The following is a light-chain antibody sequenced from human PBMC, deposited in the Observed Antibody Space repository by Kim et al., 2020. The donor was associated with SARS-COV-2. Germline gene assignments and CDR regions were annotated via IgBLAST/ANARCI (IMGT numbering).Light chain of an antibody. CDR1: QGISNS. Sequence: DIQMTQSPSSLSTSVGDRLTLTCRASQGISNSLAWYQQKPGKAPKLLLSATSKLERGGPSRFSGSGSGTTYTLTISSLQPEDFGTYYCQQYYSHPLTFGGGTKVDIK. V-gene: IGKV1-NL1*01. J-gene: IGKJ4*01. CDR2: ATS. CDR3: QQYYSHPLT.